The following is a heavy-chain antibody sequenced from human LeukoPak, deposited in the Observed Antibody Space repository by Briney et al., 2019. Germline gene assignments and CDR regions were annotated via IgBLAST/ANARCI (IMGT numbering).Heavy chain of an antibody. J-gene: IGHJ4*02. CDR3: ARATASGSGRAYDH. CDR1: GESMTGHY. V-gene: IGHV4-34*01. CDR2: IHHSGGI. Sequence: SETLSLTCAVYGESMTGHYWTWVRQPPGKRLEWIGEIHHSGGINSNPSLKNRVTMSMDMSKNQFSLKLKSVTAADTAVYYCARATASGSGRAYDHWAQGNLVPVSS. D-gene: IGHD3-10*01.